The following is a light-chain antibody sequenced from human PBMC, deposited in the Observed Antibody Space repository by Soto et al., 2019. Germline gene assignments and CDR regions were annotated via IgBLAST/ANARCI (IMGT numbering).Light chain of an antibody. CDR2: DAT. Sequence: EIVLTQSPATLSSSPGERAILSCRASQNVNRYLGWYQQKPGQAPRLLIYDATNRATGIPARFSGSGSGTDFSLTISSLAPEDFAVYYCHNLVNWLTFGPGTKVDMK. V-gene: IGKV3-11*01. J-gene: IGKJ3*01. CDR1: QNVNRY. CDR3: HNLVNWLT.